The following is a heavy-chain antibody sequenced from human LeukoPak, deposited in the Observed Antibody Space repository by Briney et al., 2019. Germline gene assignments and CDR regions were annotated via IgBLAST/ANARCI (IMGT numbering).Heavy chain of an antibody. CDR2: IYTSGST. CDR1: GGSISSGSYY. CDR3: ARAPRPSDYYDSSGYTLDY. D-gene: IGHD3-22*01. Sequence: SETLSLTCTVSGGSISSGSYYWSWIRQPAGKGLEWFGRIYTSGSTNYNPSLKSRVTISVDTSKNQFSLKLSSVTAADTAVYYCARAPRPSDYYDSSGYTLDYWGQGTLVTVSS. J-gene: IGHJ4*02. V-gene: IGHV4-61*02.